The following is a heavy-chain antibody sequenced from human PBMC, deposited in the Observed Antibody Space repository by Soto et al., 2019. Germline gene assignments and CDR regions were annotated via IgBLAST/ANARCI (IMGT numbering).Heavy chain of an antibody. J-gene: IGHJ5*02. CDR3: VKNSGWSHP. CDR2: IDGAGRIT. Sequence: GGSLRLSCAASGFTPSSSDMSWVRQGPGKGLEWVSTIDGAGRITYYADSVKGRFTISRDNSKSTLFLQMESLGADDTAIYYCVKNSGWSHPSGQGALVTVSS. CDR1: GFTPSSSD. V-gene: IGHV3-23*05. D-gene: IGHD3-10*01.